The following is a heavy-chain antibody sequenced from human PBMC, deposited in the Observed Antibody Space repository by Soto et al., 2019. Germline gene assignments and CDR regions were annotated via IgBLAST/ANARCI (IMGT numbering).Heavy chain of an antibody. D-gene: IGHD3-9*01. V-gene: IGHV2-26*01. CDR1: GGSISSGGYS. CDR3: ARFPHYDILTGYTVYGMDV. CDR2: IFSNDEK. Sequence: ETLSLTCAVSGGSISSGGYSWSWIRQPPGKALEWLAHIFSNDEKSYSTSLKSRLTISKDTSKSLVVLTMTNMDPVDTATYYCARFPHYDILTGYTVYGMDVWGQGTTVTVSS. J-gene: IGHJ6*02.